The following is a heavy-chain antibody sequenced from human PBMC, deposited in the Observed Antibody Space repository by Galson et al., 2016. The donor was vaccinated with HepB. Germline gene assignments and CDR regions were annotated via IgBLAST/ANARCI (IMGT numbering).Heavy chain of an antibody. CDR1: GFTVSSSY. J-gene: IGHJ4*02. V-gene: IGHV3-53*01. D-gene: IGHD1-1*01. CDR2: IYSGGTA. Sequence: SLRLSCAASGFTVSSSYMNWVRRAPGKGLEWVSVIYSGGTAYFADYGGSTYYAYADSVKGRFTISRDNSNNTPYLQMNGLRAEDTAVYYCAKERLVRRIFDHWGQGTLLTVSS. CDR3: AKERLVRRIFDH.